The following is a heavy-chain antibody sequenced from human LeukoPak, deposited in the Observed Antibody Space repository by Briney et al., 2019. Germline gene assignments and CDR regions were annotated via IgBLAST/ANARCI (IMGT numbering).Heavy chain of an antibody. D-gene: IGHD3-9*01. CDR3: ARNFDMQGFDP. CDR1: GYTFTGYY. Sequence: ASVKVSCKASGYTFTGYYMNWVRQAPGQGLEWMGWINSDSGFTKYAQKFQGRVTMTRDTSTTTVYMDLTRLTSDDTAVYYCARNFDMQGFDPWGQGTLVTVSS. CDR2: INSDSGFT. J-gene: IGHJ5*02. V-gene: IGHV1-2*02.